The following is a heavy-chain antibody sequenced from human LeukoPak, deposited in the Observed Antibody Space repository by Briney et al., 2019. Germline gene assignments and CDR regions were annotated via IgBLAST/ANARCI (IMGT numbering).Heavy chain of an antibody. Sequence: PGRSLRLSCAASGFTFRTYGMHWVRQAPGKGLEGVAVISYERSNKYYADSVNGRFTISRDNSKNTLSLQMNSLRAEDTAVYYCAKPDTETDIVVVVAAPPPFDYWGQGTLVTVSS. CDR1: GFTFRTYG. V-gene: IGHV3-30*18. J-gene: IGHJ4*02. D-gene: IGHD2-15*01. CDR3: AKPDTETDIVVVVAAPPPFDY. CDR2: ISYERSNK.